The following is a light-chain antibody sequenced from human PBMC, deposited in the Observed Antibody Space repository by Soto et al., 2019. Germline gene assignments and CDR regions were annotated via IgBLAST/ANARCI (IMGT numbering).Light chain of an antibody. CDR2: DVS. V-gene: IGLV2-14*01. J-gene: IGLJ2*01. Sequence: QSVLTQPASVSGSPGQSITVSCTGTSSDVGGYNFVSWYQQHPGKAPKLMIYDVSYRPSGVSNRFSGSKSGNTASLTISGLQAEDEAEYYCSSLTSSNTQVFGGGTKLTVL. CDR3: SSLTSSNTQV. CDR1: SSDVGGYNF.